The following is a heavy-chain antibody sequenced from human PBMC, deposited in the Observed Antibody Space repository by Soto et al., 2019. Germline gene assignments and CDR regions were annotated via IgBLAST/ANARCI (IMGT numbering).Heavy chain of an antibody. CDR3: AKDKDTMALDY. V-gene: IGHV3-30*18. J-gene: IGHJ4*02. CDR1: GFTFSSYG. CDR2: ISYDGSNK. D-gene: IGHD3-10*01. Sequence: GGSLRLSCAASGFTFSSYGMHWVRQAPGKGLEWVAVISYDGSNKYYADSVKGRFTISRDNSKNTLYLQMNSLRAEDTAVYYCAKDKDTMALDYWGQGTLVTVSS.